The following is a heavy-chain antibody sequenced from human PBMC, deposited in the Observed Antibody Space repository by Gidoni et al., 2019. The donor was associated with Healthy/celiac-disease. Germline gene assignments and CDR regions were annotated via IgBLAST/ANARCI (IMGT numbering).Heavy chain of an antibody. D-gene: IGHD3-3*01. CDR2: IYYSGST. V-gene: IGHV4-31*03. J-gene: IGHJ6*02. Sequence: QVQLQESGPGLVKPSQTLSLTCTVSGGSISRGGYYWTWIRQHPGKGLEWIGYIYYSGSTYYNPSLKSRVTISVDTSKNQFSLKLSSVTAADTAVYYCARARGSGYYRDYYGMDVWGQGTTVTVSS. CDR3: ARARGSGYYRDYYGMDV. CDR1: GGSISRGGYY.